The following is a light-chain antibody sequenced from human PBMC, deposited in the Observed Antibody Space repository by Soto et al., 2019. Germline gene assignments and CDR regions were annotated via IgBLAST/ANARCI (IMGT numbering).Light chain of an antibody. Sequence: QSVLTQPPSASGDPGQAVTISCYGSGSNIGINYVYWYQQVSGAAPKLLIDRNSRRPAGVPDRISASKSGTSASLAISGLRSEDEADYYCAVCDDSPDSPSGLSWVFGGGTQLTVL. V-gene: IGLV1-47*02. CDR1: GSNIGINY. CDR3: AVCDDSPDSPSGLSWV. CDR2: RNS. J-gene: IGLJ3*02.